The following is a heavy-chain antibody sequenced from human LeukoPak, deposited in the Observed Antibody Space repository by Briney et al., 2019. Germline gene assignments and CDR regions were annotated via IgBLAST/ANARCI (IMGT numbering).Heavy chain of an antibody. V-gene: IGHV4-59*08. CDR1: GGSISSYY. D-gene: IGHD6-19*01. J-gene: IGHJ5*02. CDR2: IYYSGST. CDR3: ARHDSGWYGRNWFDP. Sequence: SETLSLTCTVSGGSISSYYWSWIRQPPGKGLEWIGYIYYSGSTNYNPSLKSRVTISVDTSKNQFSLKLSSVTAADTAVYYCARHDSGWYGRNWFDPWGQGTLVIVSS.